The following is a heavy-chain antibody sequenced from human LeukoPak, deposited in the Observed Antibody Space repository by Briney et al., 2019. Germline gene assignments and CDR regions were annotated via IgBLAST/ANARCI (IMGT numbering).Heavy chain of an antibody. CDR3: ARETKRYSSSWESAEYFQH. D-gene: IGHD6-13*01. CDR2: INHSGST. J-gene: IGHJ1*01. CDR1: GGSFSGYY. V-gene: IGHV4-34*01. Sequence: SETLSLTCAVYGGSFSGYYWSWIRQPPGKGLEWIGEINHSGSTNYNPSLKSRVTISVDTSKNQFSLQLRSVTAADTAVYYCARETKRYSSSWESAEYFQHWGQGTLVTVSS.